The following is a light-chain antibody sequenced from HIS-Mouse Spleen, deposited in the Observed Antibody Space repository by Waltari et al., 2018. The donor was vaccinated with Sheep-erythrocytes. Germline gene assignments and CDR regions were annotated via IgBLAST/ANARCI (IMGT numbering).Light chain of an antibody. Sequence: QSALTQPASVSGSPGQSITISCTGTSSDVGGYNYVSWYQQHPGKAPKLLLYEVSNRPAGVSNRFSGSKSGNTASRTISGLQAEDEADYYCSSYTSSSTWVFGGGTKLTVL. CDR1: SSDVGGYNY. J-gene: IGLJ3*02. V-gene: IGLV2-14*01. CDR3: SSYTSSSTWV. CDR2: EVS.